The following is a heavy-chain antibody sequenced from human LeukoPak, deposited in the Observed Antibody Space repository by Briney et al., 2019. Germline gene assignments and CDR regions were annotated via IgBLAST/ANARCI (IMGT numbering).Heavy chain of an antibody. V-gene: IGHV1-2*04. CDR1: GYTFTGYY. CDR2: INPNSGGS. Sequence: GASVKVSCKASGYTFTGYYMHWVRQAPGQGLEWMGWINPNSGGSNYAQKFQGWVTMTRDTSISTAYMELSRLRSDDTAVYYCARPYPSYSGSYCFDYWGQGTLVTVSS. D-gene: IGHD1-26*01. CDR3: ARPYPSYSGSYCFDY. J-gene: IGHJ4*02.